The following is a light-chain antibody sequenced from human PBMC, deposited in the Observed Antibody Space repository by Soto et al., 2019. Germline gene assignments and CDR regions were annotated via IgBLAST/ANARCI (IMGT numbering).Light chain of an antibody. J-gene: IGLJ1*01. CDR2: EVN. CDR1: SRDVGGYNY. CDR3: SSYAGSSNV. Sequence: QSVLTQPPSASGSPGQSVAISCTGTSRDVGGYNYVPWYQQHPGKAHKLMIYEVNKRHAGVPDRPSGSKSGNTASLTVSGFQVEDEADYYCSSYAGSSNVFGTGTKGTVL. V-gene: IGLV2-8*01.